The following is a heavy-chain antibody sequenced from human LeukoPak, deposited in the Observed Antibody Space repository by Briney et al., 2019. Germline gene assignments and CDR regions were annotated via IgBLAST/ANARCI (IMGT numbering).Heavy chain of an antibody. D-gene: IGHD3-22*01. V-gene: IGHV4-39*07. CDR1: GGSISSSSYY. J-gene: IGHJ3*02. CDR2: IYYSGST. Sequence: SETLSLTCTVSGGSISSSSYYWGWIRQPPGKGLEWIGSIYYSGSTYYNPSLKSRVTISVDTSKNQFSLKLSSVTAADTAVYYCARAPYDSSGLDAFHIWGQGTMVTVSS. CDR3: ARAPYDSSGLDAFHI.